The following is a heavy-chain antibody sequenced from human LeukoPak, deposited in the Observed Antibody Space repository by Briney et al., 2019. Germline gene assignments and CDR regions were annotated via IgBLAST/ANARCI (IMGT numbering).Heavy chain of an antibody. V-gene: IGHV1-18*01. CDR1: GYTFTSYG. CDR3: ARVVVVTATAGELFDY. D-gene: IGHD2-21*02. CDR2: ISAYNGNT. J-gene: IGHJ4*02. Sequence: VASVKVSCKASGYTFTSYGISWVRQAPGQGLEWMGWISAYNGNTNYAQKLQGRVTMTTDTSMSTAYMELRSLRSDDTAVYYCARVVVVTATAGELFDYWGQGTLVTVSS.